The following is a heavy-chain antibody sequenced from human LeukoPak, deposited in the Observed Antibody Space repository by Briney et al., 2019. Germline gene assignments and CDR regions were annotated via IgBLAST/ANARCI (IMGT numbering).Heavy chain of an antibody. CDR1: GGSISSYY. Sequence: SETLSLTCTVSGGSISSYYWSWIRQPPGKGLEWIGYIYTSGSTNYNPSLKSRVIISVDTSKNQFSLKLSSVTAADTAVYYCAREGTTYYYDSSGLNDPQNWFDPWGQGTLVTVSS. V-gene: IGHV4-4*08. CDR2: IYTSGST. D-gene: IGHD3-22*01. J-gene: IGHJ5*02. CDR3: AREGTTYYYDSSGLNDPQNWFDP.